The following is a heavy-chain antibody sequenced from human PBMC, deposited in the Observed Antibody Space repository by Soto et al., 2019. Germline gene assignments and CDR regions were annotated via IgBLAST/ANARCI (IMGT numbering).Heavy chain of an antibody. J-gene: IGHJ4*02. CDR1: GYTFTSYG. Sequence: QVQLVQSGAEVKKPGASVKVSCKASGYTFTSYGISWVRQAPGQGLEWMGWISAYNGNTNYAQKLQGRVTMTTDTSTSTGYMELRSLRSDDTAVYYCAGSRVVVAVPIQFDYWGQGTLVTVSS. CDR2: ISAYNGNT. CDR3: AGSRVVVAVPIQFDY. D-gene: IGHD2-15*01. V-gene: IGHV1-18*01.